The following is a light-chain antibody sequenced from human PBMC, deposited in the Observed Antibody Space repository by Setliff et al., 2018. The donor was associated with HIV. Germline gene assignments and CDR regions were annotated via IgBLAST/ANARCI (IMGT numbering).Light chain of an antibody. J-gene: IGKJ4*01. V-gene: IGKV1-39*01. CDR1: QSISRY. CDR3: QHSYNTPQVT. Sequence: DIQLTQSPSSLSASVGDRVTITCRASQSISRYLNWYQQKPGKAPKVLIYAASILETGVPSRFSGSESETDFTLTISSLQPEDFATYYCQHSYNTPQVTFGGGTKVDIK. CDR2: AAS.